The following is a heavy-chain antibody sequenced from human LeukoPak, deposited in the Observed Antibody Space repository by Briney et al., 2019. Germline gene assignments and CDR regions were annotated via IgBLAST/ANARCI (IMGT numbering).Heavy chain of an antibody. Sequence: PGGSLRLSCAASGFTFSSYGMHWVRQTPGKGLEWVAFIQYDGSKKYNAGSVKGRFTISRDNSRNTLYLQMNSLRAEDTALYYCARVAPYYYGSGSYQIARYYYYYYMDVWGKGTTVTVSS. V-gene: IGHV3-30*02. CDR3: ARVAPYYYGSGSYQIARYYYYYYMDV. CDR2: IQYDGSKK. J-gene: IGHJ6*03. D-gene: IGHD3-10*01. CDR1: GFTFSSYG.